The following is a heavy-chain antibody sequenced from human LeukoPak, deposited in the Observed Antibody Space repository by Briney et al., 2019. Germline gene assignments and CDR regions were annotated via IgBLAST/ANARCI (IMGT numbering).Heavy chain of an antibody. CDR1: GGSISSYY. D-gene: IGHD3-9*01. CDR3: ARDPGYYDILTGYYRGNYFDY. CDR2: IYYSGTT. Sequence: SETLSLTGTVSGGSISSYYWSWLRQPPGQGLEWIGYIYYSGTTNYNPSLKSRVTISVDTSKNQFSLKLSSVTAADTAVYYCARDPGYYDILTGYYRGNYFDYWGQGTLVTVSS. J-gene: IGHJ4*02. V-gene: IGHV4-59*01.